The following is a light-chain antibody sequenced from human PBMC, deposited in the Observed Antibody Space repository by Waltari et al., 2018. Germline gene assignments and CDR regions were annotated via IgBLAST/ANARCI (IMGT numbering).Light chain of an antibody. CDR1: QDISGY. Sequence: DIQLTQSPSFLSASVGDRVTITCLASQDISGYLGWYQQKPGKAPKVLIYGASTLQSGVPSRFSGSGSGTEFTLTINSLQPEDFATYYCQQLNYYPRTFGQGTKVEIK. J-gene: IGKJ1*01. CDR2: GAS. V-gene: IGKV1-9*01. CDR3: QQLNYYPRT.